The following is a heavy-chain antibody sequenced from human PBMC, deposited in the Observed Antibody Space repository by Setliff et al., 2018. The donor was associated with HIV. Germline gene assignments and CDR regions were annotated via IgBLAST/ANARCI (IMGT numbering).Heavy chain of an antibody. CDR1: GDSISSYS. CDR2: IYYSGRT. V-gene: IGHV4-59*01. Sequence: TLSLTCTVSGDSISSYSWSWIRQPPGKGLEWIGHIYYSGRTNYNPSLKSRVTISVDTSENQFSLKLSSVTAADTAVYYCARDVGSHYDSREYYFDYWGQGTLVTVSS. D-gene: IGHD3-22*01. J-gene: IGHJ4*02. CDR3: ARDVGSHYDSREYYFDY.